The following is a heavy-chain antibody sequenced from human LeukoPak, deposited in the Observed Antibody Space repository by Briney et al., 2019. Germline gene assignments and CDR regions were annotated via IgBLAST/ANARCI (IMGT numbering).Heavy chain of an antibody. Sequence: GASVKVSCKASGFTFTRSAMQWVRQARGQRLEWIGWIVVGSGSTKYAQKFQERVTITRDMSTGTAYMELSSLRSEDTAVYYCAASGFGFGELPSYFYYYMDVWGKGTTVTISS. CDR1: GFTFTRSA. J-gene: IGHJ6*03. CDR3: AASGFGFGELPSYFYYYMDV. CDR2: IVVGSGST. D-gene: IGHD3-10*01. V-gene: IGHV1-58*02.